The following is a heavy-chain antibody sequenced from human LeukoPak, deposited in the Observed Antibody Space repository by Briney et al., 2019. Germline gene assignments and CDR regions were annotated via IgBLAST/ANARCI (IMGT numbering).Heavy chain of an antibody. CDR2: IHPSGST. Sequence: SETLSLTCTVSGDSISNYYWSWIRQPAGKGLEWIGRIHPSGSTNYNPSLKSRVTLLVDTSKNQFSLKLSSVTAADTAVYYCARGPPPDFDYWGRGTLVTVSS. V-gene: IGHV4-4*07. J-gene: IGHJ4*02. CDR3: ARGPPPDFDY. CDR1: GDSISNYY.